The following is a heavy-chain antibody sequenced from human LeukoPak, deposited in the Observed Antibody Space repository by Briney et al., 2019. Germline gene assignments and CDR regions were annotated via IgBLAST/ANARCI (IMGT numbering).Heavy chain of an antibody. V-gene: IGHV3-48*03. CDR2: ISSSGSTI. J-gene: IGHJ4*02. Sequence: GGSLRLSCTASGFTFGDYAMNWVRQAPGKGLEWVSYISSSGSTIYYADSVQGRFTISRDNAKNSLYLQMSSLRAEDTAVYYCARNDYNFDYWGQGTLVTVSS. D-gene: IGHD3-16*01. CDR3: ARNDYNFDY. CDR1: GFTFGDYA.